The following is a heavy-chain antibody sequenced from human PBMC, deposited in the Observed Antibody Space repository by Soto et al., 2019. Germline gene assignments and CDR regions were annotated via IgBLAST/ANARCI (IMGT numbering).Heavy chain of an antibody. CDR2: IYYSGST. D-gene: IGHD5-18*01. V-gene: IGHV4-61*01. Sequence: QVQLQESGPGLVKPSETLSLTCTVSGRSVSSGSYYWSWIRQPPGKGLEWIGYIYYSGSTNYNPSLKSRVTIPVDTSKNQVSLKLSSVTAADTAVYYCARPLYGYGPMDVWGQGTTVTVSS. J-gene: IGHJ6*02. CDR1: GRSVSSGSYY. CDR3: ARPLYGYGPMDV.